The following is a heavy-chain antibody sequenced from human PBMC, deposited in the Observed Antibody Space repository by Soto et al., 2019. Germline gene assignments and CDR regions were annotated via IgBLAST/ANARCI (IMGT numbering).Heavy chain of an antibody. V-gene: IGHV3-23*01. D-gene: IGHD3-22*01. CDR2: ISSSGGST. Sequence: DVQLLESGGDLIQPGGSLRLSCAASGFTFSSNAMSWVRQAPGKGLGWVSAISSSGGSTFYADSVKGRFTISRDNSRNTLYLQMNSLRAEDTAIYYCAKYQPMTQPRPYFDYWGQGTLVTVSS. J-gene: IGHJ4*02. CDR3: AKYQPMTQPRPYFDY. CDR1: GFTFSSNA.